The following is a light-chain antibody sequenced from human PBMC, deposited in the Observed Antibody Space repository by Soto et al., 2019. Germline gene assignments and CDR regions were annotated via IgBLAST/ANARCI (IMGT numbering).Light chain of an antibody. CDR1: QSVLYSSNNKNY. V-gene: IGKV4-1*01. CDR2: WAS. Sequence: IVMSQSPDSLAVSLGERATTNCKSSQSVLYSSNNKNYLAWYQQKPGQPPKLLIYWASTRESGVPDRFSGSGSGTDFTLTISSLQAEDVAVYYCQQYYSTPLTFGGGTKVDIK. CDR3: QQYYSTPLT. J-gene: IGKJ4*01.